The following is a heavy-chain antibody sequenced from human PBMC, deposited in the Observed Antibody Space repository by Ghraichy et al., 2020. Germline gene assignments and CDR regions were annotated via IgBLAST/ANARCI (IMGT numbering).Heavy chain of an antibody. CDR1: GFTFSSYW. Sequence: GGSLRLSCAASGFTFSSYWMSWVRQAPGKGLEWVANIKQDGSEKYYVDSVKGRFTISRDNAKNSLYLQMNSLRAEDTAVYYCARDFSSSSWYVGWFDPWGQGTLVTVSS. D-gene: IGHD6-13*01. CDR2: IKQDGSEK. CDR3: ARDFSSSSWYVGWFDP. J-gene: IGHJ5*02. V-gene: IGHV3-7*05.